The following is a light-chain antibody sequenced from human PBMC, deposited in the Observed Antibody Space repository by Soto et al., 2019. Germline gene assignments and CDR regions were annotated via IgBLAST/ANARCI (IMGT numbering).Light chain of an antibody. CDR3: QQYGSSGT. J-gene: IGKJ1*01. CDR2: GAS. CDR1: QSVSNNY. Sequence: EIVLTQSPGTLSLSTGERATLSCRASQSVSNNYFAWYQQTPGQAPRLLIYGASNRATGLPDRFSGSGSGTDFTLTISRLAPDDFAVYYCQQYGSSGTFGQGTKVDIK. V-gene: IGKV3-20*01.